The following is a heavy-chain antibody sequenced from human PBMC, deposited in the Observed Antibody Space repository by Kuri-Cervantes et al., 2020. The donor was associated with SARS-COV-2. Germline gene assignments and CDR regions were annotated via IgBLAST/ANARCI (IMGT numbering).Heavy chain of an antibody. CDR3: ARGTVRGVIRYYFDY. V-gene: IGHV3-33*08. Sequence: GGSLRLSCAASGSTFSSYGMHWVRQAPGKGLEWVAVIWYDGSNKYYADSVKGRFTISRDNSKNTLYLQMNSLRAEDTAVYYCARGTVRGVIRYYFDYWGQGTLVTVSS. CDR2: IWYDGSNK. D-gene: IGHD3-16*02. J-gene: IGHJ4*02. CDR1: GSTFSSYG.